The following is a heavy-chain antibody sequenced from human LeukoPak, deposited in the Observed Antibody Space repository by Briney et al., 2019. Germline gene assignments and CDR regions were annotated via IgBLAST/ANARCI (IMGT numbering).Heavy chain of an antibody. CDR1: GFTFSSYA. Sequence: GESLRLSCAASGFTFSSYAMSWVRQAPRKGLEWVSAISGSGGSTYYADSVKGRFTISRDHSKNTLYLQMNSLRAEDTAVYYCAKARDCGGDCYKYFQHWGQGTLVTVSS. V-gene: IGHV3-23*01. CDR2: ISGSGGST. CDR3: AKARDCGGDCYKYFQH. D-gene: IGHD2-21*01. J-gene: IGHJ1*01.